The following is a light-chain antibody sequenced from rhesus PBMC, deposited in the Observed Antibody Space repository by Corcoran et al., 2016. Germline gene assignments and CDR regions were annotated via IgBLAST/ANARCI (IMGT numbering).Light chain of an antibody. J-gene: IGKJ3*01. CDR1: ENATNH. CDR3: QHGCGTPCT. CDR2: KAS. Sequence: DIQMTQSPSSLSASVGARVTTTCRASENATNHLNWYQQKTGKAPKRLIYKASTLKSGVPSRFSGNGSGTEYTFTISSLRTGDVATYYSQHGCGTPCTLGPGTKLG. V-gene: IGKV1-74*01.